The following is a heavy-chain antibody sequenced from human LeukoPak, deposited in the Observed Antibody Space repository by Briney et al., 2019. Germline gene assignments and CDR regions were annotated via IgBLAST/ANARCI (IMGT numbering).Heavy chain of an antibody. CDR2: ISGSGGRT. Sequence: GGTLRLSCATSGFTFSSYGMNWVRQAPGKGLEWVSDISGSGGRTYYADSVKGRFTISRDNSKNTLYLQMNSLRAEDTAIYYCAKGWGDPSFYTYYFDYWGQGTLVTVSS. D-gene: IGHD2-2*02. V-gene: IGHV3-23*01. CDR3: AKGWGDPSFYTYYFDY. J-gene: IGHJ4*02. CDR1: GFTFSSYG.